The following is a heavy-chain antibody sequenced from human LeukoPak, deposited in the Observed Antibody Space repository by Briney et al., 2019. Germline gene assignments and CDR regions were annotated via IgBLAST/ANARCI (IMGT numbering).Heavy chain of an antibody. D-gene: IGHD3-10*01. J-gene: IGHJ4*02. CDR1: GSTFTRFW. Sequence: PGGSLRLSCAGSGSTFTRFWMHWVRQAPGKGLVWVSRINVEGTTTTYADSVEGRFTISRDENTLYLQMNHLRVDDTAVYYCTRGGEKPFDYWGQGTLVTVSS. CDR2: INVEGTTT. V-gene: IGHV3-74*01. CDR3: TRGGEKPFDY.